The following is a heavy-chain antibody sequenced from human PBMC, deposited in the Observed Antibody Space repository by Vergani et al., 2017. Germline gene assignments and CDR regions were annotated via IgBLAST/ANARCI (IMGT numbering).Heavy chain of an antibody. CDR2: MNPNSGNT. V-gene: IGHV1-8*03. CDR3: ARDISGDILDWFDP. Sequence: QVQLVQSGAEVKKPGASVKVSCKASGYIFTSYDINWVRQATGQGLEWMGWMNPNSGNTGYAQKFQGRVTITRNTTISTAYMKLSSLRSEDTAVYYCARDISGDILDWFDPWDQATLVTVSS. J-gene: IGHJ5*01. CDR1: GYIFTSYD. D-gene: IGHD3-9*01.